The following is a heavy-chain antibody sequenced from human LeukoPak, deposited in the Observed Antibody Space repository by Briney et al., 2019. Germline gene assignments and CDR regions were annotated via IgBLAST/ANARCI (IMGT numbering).Heavy chain of an antibody. CDR3: ASRYCSGGDCYSWFDP. D-gene: IGHD2-15*01. CDR2: IIPISGTA. Sequence: GASVKVSCKASGGTFTSYAISWVRQAPGQGLEWMGGIIPISGTANYAQKFHGRVTITADESTSAAYMELSSLRSEDTAVYYCASRYCSGGDCYSWFDPWGQGTLVTVSS. CDR1: GGTFTSYA. V-gene: IGHV1-69*13. J-gene: IGHJ5*02.